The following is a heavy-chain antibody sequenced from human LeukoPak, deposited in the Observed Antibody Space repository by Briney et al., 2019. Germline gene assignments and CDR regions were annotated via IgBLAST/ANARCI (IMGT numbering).Heavy chain of an antibody. CDR1: GFTFNSYA. CDR2: ISGSRGST. Sequence: GGSLRLSCAASGFTFNSYAMSWVRQAPGKGLEWVSAISGSRGSTYYADSVKGRFTISRDNSKNMLFLQMNSLRAEDTAVYYCAKVMGYGDYDYFDYWGQGTLVTVSS. J-gene: IGHJ4*02. D-gene: IGHD4-17*01. CDR3: AKVMGYGDYDYFDY. V-gene: IGHV3-23*01.